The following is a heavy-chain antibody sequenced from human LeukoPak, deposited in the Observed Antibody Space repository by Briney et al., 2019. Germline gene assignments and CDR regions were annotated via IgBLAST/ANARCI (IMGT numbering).Heavy chain of an antibody. J-gene: IGHJ4*02. V-gene: IGHV1-18*01. CDR2: ISTYTGNA. CDR1: GYTFTTYG. D-gene: IGHD1-14*01. Sequence: GASVKVSCKASGYTFTTYGLSWVRRAPGQGLEWMGWISTYTGNAKYSQKLQDRVTKTTGTSTSTGYMELRGLTSDDTAVYYCARVDRMAEIDFWGQGTLVIVSA. CDR3: ARVDRMAEIDF.